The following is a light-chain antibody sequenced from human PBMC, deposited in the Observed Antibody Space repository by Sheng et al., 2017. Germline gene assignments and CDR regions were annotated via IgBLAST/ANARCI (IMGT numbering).Light chain of an antibody. Sequence: EIVLTQSPATLSLSPGERATLSCRASQSVSRYLAWYQQKPGQAPRLLIYDASNRATGIPARFSGSGSGTDFTLTISSLEPEDFAVYYCQQYGSRRGTFGGGTKVEIK. CDR2: DAS. J-gene: IGKJ4*01. V-gene: IGKV3-11*01. CDR1: QSVSRY. CDR3: QQYGSRRGT.